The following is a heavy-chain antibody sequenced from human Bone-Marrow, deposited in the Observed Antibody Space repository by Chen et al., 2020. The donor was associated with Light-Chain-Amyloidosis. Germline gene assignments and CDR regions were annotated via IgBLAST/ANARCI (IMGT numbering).Heavy chain of an antibody. J-gene: IGHJ4*02. D-gene: IGHD5-12*01. CDR1: GYTFPNYW. CDR2: IYPDDSDA. CDR3: ARRRDGYNFDY. V-gene: IGHV5-51*01. Sequence: VQLEQSGPEGKKPGESLKISCRGSGYTFPNYWIGWVRHMPGKGLEWMGVIYPDDSDARYSPSLEGQVTISADKSITTAYLQWRSRKASDTAMYYCARRRDGYNFDYWGQGTLVTVSS.